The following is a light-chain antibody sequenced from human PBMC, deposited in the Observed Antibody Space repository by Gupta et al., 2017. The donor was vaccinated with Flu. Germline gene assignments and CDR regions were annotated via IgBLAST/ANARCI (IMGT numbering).Light chain of an antibody. J-gene: IGKJ2*01. V-gene: IGKV1-5*03. CDR2: KAS. Sequence: DIQMTQSPSILSASLGDRVTITCRASQSISSWLAWYQQKPGKAPRLLIYKASTLETGVPSRFSGSGSGTEFSLTISSLHPDDFATYYCQHYDSYPYTFGQGTSLEIK. CDR1: QSISSW. CDR3: QHYDSYPYT.